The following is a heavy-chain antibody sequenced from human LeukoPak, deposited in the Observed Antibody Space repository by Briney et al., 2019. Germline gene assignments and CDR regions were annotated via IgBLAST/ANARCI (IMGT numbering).Heavy chain of an antibody. V-gene: IGHV3-13*01. CDR3: VREARGYHYTYFDY. J-gene: IGHJ4*02. CDR2: IASGSQT. Sequence: GGPLRLSCTASGFTLSSHDMHWVRQATGKGLEWIAAIASGSQTFYAGSVKGRFTISREDAKNSLYLQMNSLRAGDTAVYYCVREARGYHYTYFDYWGQGTLVTVSS. D-gene: IGHD5-18*01. CDR1: GFTLSSHD.